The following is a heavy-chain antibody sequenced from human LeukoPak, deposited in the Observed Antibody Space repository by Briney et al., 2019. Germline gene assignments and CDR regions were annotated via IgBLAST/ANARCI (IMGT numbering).Heavy chain of an antibody. J-gene: IGHJ5*02. Sequence: TGGSLRLSCAASGFTFSSYAMGWVRQAPGKGLEWVSAISGSGGSTYYADSVKGRFTISRDNSKNTLYLQMNSLRAEDTAVYYCAKGGEQWLVTIWFDPWGQGTLVTVSS. CDR1: GFTFSSYA. D-gene: IGHD6-19*01. CDR2: ISGSGGST. CDR3: AKGGEQWLVTIWFDP. V-gene: IGHV3-23*01.